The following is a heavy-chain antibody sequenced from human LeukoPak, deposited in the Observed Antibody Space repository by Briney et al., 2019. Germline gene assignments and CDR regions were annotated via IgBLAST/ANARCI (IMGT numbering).Heavy chain of an antibody. V-gene: IGHV4-34*01. Sequence: SETLPLTCAVHGGSFSDYYWGWIRQPPGKGLEWIGEINHSGSTNYNPSLKSRVTKSVDPSKNQFSLKLSSVTAPDTAVYYCAGGELFDIAGGIVRLDSWGQGTLVTVSS. CDR2: INHSGST. CDR3: AGGELFDIAGGIVRLDS. J-gene: IGHJ4*02. D-gene: IGHD2-15*01. CDR1: GGSFSDYY.